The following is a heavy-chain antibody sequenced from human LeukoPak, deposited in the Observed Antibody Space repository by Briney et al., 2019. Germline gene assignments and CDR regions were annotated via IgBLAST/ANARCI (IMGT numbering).Heavy chain of an antibody. CDR1: GYTLTELS. D-gene: IGHD3-10*01. V-gene: IGHV1-24*01. Sequence: ASVKVSCKVSGYTLTELSMHWVRQAPGKGLEWMGGFDPEDGETIYARKFQGRVTMTEDTSTDTAYMELSSLRSEDTAVYYCATDLLYGSGSYGGFDYWGQGTLVTVSS. J-gene: IGHJ4*02. CDR2: FDPEDGET. CDR3: ATDLLYGSGSYGGFDY.